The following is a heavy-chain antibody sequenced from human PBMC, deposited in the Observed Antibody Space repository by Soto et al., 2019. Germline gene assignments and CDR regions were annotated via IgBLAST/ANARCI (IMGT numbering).Heavy chain of an antibody. CDR3: ARLTYCSGGSCYGRYYFDY. CDR1: GGSISSYY. V-gene: IGHV4-59*08. CDR2: IYYSGST. J-gene: IGHJ4*02. Sequence: PSETLSLTWTVSGGSISSYYWSWIRQPPGKGLEWIGYIYYSGSTNYNPSLKSRVTMSVDTSKGQFSLKLSSVTAADTAMYCCARLTYCSGGSCYGRYYFDYWGQGTLVTVSS. D-gene: IGHD2-15*01.